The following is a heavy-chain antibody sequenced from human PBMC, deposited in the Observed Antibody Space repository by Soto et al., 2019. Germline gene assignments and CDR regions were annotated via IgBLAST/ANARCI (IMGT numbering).Heavy chain of an antibody. J-gene: IGHJ4*02. CDR1: GGSFSGYY. D-gene: IGHD4-17*01. CDR3: ARAQGSDYARYYFDY. Sequence: SETLSLTCAVYGGSFSGYYWSWIRQPPGKGLEWIGEINHSGSTNYNPSLKSRVTISVDTSKNQFSLKLSSVTAADTAVYYCARAQGSDYARYYFDYWGRGTLVTVSS. V-gene: IGHV4-34*01. CDR2: INHSGST.